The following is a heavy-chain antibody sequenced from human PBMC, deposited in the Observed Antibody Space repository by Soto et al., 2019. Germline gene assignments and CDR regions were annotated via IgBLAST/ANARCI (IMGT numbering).Heavy chain of an antibody. D-gene: IGHD3-16*01. J-gene: IGHJ4*02. V-gene: IGHV3-23*01. CDR2: INGGDDSE. Sequence: EVQLWESGGGLVQPGGSLRLSCAVSGFTFRSSPMSWVRRAPGKGLEWVSGINGGDDSEHYVDSVRGRFTIIRDNXXXXXXXXXXXXXXXXXXXXXXXXXXHWGIISPTHDHWGQGTQVTVSS. CDR3: XXXXHWGIISPTHDH. CDR1: GFTFRSSP.